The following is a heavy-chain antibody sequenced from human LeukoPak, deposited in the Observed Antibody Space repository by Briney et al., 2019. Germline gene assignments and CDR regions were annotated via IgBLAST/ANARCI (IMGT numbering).Heavy chain of an antibody. CDR3: AKALRGAREVVDY. CDR1: GFTFSSYG. V-gene: IGHV3-30*18. Sequence: GGSLRLSCAASGFTFSSYGMHWVRQAPGKGLGWVAVISYDGSNKYYADSVKGRFTISRDNSKNTLYLQMNSLRAEDTAVYYCAKALRGAREVVDYWGQGTLVTGSS. D-gene: IGHD1-26*01. CDR2: ISYDGSNK. J-gene: IGHJ4*02.